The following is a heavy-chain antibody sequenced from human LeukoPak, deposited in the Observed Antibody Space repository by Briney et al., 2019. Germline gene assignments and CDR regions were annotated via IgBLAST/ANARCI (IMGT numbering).Heavy chain of an antibody. Sequence: GGSLRLSCAASGFTFSSCAMSWVRQAPGKGLEWVSAISGSGGSTHYADSVKGRFTISRDNSKNTLYLQMNSLRDEDTAIYYCAKAGGWGFSYNFDNWGQGTLVTVSS. D-gene: IGHD1-26*01. CDR3: AKAGGWGFSYNFDN. CDR2: ISGSGGST. J-gene: IGHJ4*02. CDR1: GFTFSSCA. V-gene: IGHV3-23*01.